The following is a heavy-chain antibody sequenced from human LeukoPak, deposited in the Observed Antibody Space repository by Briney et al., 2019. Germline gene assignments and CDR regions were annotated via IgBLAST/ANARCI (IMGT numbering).Heavy chain of an antibody. Sequence: SETLSLTCAVYGGSFSGYYWSWIRQPPGKGLEWIGEINHSGSTNYNPSLKSRVTISVDTSKNQFSLKLSSVTAADTAVYYCARGKILYSTYYYGSGSPNRRAYMGVWGKGTTVTVSS. D-gene: IGHD3-10*01. J-gene: IGHJ6*03. V-gene: IGHV4-34*01. CDR2: INHSGST. CDR1: GGSFSGYY. CDR3: ARGKILYSTYYYGSGSPNRRAYMGV.